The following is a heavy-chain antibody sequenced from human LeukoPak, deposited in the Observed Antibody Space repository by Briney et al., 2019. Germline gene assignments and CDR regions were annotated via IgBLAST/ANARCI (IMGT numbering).Heavy chain of an antibody. CDR3: VRDGSSSYYFDY. J-gene: IGHJ4*02. V-gene: IGHV3-30-3*01. Sequence: PGRSLRLSCAASGFTFSSYAMHWVRQAPGKGLEWVAVISYDGSNKYYADSVKGRFTISRDNSKNTLYLQMNSLRAEDTAVYYCVRDGSSSYYFDYWGQGTLVTVSS. D-gene: IGHD6-6*01. CDR1: GFTFSSYA. CDR2: ISYDGSNK.